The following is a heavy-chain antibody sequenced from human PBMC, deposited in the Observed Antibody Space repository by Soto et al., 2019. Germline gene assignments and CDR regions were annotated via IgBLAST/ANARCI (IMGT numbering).Heavy chain of an antibody. V-gene: IGHV4-39*01. D-gene: IGHD6-6*01. Sequence: SETLSLTCTVSGGSISSSSYYWGWIRQPPGKGLEWIGSIYYSGSTYYNPSLKGPVTISVDTSKNQFSLKLSSVTAADTAVYYCARPSPYSSSSGGYYFDYWGQGTLVTVSS. CDR2: IYYSGST. CDR1: GGSISSSSYY. J-gene: IGHJ4*02. CDR3: ARPSPYSSSSGGYYFDY.